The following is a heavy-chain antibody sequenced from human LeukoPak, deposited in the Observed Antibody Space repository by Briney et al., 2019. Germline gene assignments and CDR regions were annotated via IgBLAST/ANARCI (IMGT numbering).Heavy chain of an antibody. Sequence: GGSLRLSCAASGFTFSSYAMSWLRQAPEKGLEWVSAISGSGGSTYYADSVKGRFTISRDNSKNALYLQMNSLRAEDTAVYYCAKEEYYDSSGYYYVPLDAFDIWGQGTMVTVSS. CDR1: GFTFSSYA. CDR3: AKEEYYDSSGYYYVPLDAFDI. V-gene: IGHV3-23*01. J-gene: IGHJ3*02. D-gene: IGHD3-22*01. CDR2: ISGSGGST.